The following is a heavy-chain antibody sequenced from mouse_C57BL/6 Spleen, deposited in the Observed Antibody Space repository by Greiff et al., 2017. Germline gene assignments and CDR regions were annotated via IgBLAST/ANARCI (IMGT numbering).Heavy chain of an antibody. CDR3: ARSAYDYDLY. Sequence: VQLQESGAELARPGASVKLSCTASGYTFTSYGISWVKQRTGQGLEWIGEIYPRSGNTYYNEKFKGKATLTADKSSSTAYMELRSLTSEDSAVYFCARSAYDYDLYWGQGTTLTVSS. CDR1: GYTFTSYG. V-gene: IGHV1-81*01. J-gene: IGHJ2*01. CDR2: IYPRSGNT. D-gene: IGHD2-4*01.